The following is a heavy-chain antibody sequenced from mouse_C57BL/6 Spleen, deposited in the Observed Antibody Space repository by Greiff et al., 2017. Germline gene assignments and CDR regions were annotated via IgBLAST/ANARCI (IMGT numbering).Heavy chain of an antibody. CDR1: GYTFTSYW. J-gene: IGHJ2*01. V-gene: IGHV1-50*01. CDR2: IDPSDSYT. Sequence: QVQLKQPGAELVKHGASVKLSCKASGYTFTSYWMQWVKQRPGQGLEWIGEIDPSDSYTNYNQKFKGKATLTVDTSSSTAYMQLSSLTSEDSAVYYCAGDGYWGQGTTLTVSS. CDR3: AGDGY. D-gene: IGHD2-3*01.